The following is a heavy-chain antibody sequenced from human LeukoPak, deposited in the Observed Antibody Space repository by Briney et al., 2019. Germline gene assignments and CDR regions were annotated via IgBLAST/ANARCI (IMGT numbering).Heavy chain of an antibody. Sequence: SETLSLTCTVSGGSISSSTYYWGWIRQPPGKGLEWIGSIYYSGSTYYNPSLQSRVTISVDTSKNQFSLKLSSVTAADTAVYYCARLNPASGYDFDYWGQGTLVTVSS. D-gene: IGHD5-12*01. CDR2: IYYSGST. V-gene: IGHV4-39*01. J-gene: IGHJ4*02. CDR3: ARLNPASGYDFDY. CDR1: GGSISSSTYY.